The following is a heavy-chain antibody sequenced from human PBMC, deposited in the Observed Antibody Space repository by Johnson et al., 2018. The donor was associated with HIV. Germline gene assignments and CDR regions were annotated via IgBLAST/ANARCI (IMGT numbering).Heavy chain of an antibody. CDR3: ARERVWYYDSSGDVAFDI. D-gene: IGHD3-22*01. V-gene: IGHV3-20*04. J-gene: IGHJ3*02. CDR1: GFTFDDYG. Sequence: VQLLESGGGLVQPGRSLRLSCAASGFTFDDYGMSWVRQAPGKGLEWVSGINWNGGSTGYADSVKGRFTISRDNAKNSLYLQMNSLRAEDTAVYYCARERVWYYDSSGDVAFDIWGQGTMVTVSS. CDR2: INWNGGST.